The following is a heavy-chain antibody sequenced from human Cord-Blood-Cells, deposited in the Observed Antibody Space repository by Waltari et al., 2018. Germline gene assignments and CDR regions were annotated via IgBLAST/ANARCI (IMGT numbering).Heavy chain of an antibody. CDR1: GYTFTGYD. CDR2: INPNSGGT. CDR3: ARDWKRWGVGFDY. J-gene: IGHJ4*02. Sequence: QVQLVQSGAEVKKPGASVQVSCKASGYTFTGYDMLWVRQAPGQGPEWMGRINPNSGGTNYAQKFQGRVTMTRDTSISTAYMELSRLRSDDTAVYYCARDWKRWGVGFDYWGQGTLVTVSS. V-gene: IGHV1-2*06. D-gene: IGHD3-16*01.